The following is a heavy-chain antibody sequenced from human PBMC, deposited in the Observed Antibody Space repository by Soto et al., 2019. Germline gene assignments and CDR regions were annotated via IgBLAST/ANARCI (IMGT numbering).Heavy chain of an antibody. CDR2: INPNGGST. V-gene: IGHV1-46*03. J-gene: IGHJ4*02. CDR1: GYTFSTYY. CDR3: ARGFYYGYFDY. D-gene: IGHD1-26*01. Sequence: ASVKVSCKASGYTFSTYYMHWVRQAPGQGLEWMGKINPNGGSTSYAQRFQGRVTMTRDTSTSTVYMELSSLRSEDTAVYYCARGFYYGYFDYWGQGTLVTVSS.